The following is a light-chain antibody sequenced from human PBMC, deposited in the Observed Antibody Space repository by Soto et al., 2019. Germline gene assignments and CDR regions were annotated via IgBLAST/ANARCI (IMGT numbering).Light chain of an antibody. Sequence: DIVMTQSPLSLPVTPGEPASISCRSSQNLLHSNGYNYLDWYLQKPGQSPQLLIYLGSNRASGVPDRFSASGSGTDFTLKISRVEAEDVGVYYCMQAIQTPWTFGQGTKVEIQ. CDR2: LGS. J-gene: IGKJ1*01. CDR3: MQAIQTPWT. V-gene: IGKV2-28*01. CDR1: QNLLHSNGYNY.